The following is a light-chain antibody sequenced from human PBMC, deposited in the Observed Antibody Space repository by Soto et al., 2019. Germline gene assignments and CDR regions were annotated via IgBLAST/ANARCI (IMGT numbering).Light chain of an antibody. Sequence: ENVLTQSPDTLSLSPGERATLSCRASQSVSSNYLAWYQQKPGQAPRALIYGASSRAPGIPDRFSGSGSGTDFALTISRLEPEDFAVYYCQQYGSSPWTFGQGTKVEIK. J-gene: IGKJ1*01. CDR3: QQYGSSPWT. CDR1: QSVSSNY. V-gene: IGKV3-20*01. CDR2: GAS.